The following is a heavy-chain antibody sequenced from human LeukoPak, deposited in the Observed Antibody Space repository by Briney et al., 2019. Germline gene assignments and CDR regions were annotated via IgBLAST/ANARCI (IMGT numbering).Heavy chain of an antibody. J-gene: IGHJ4*02. CDR2: IKEDGSET. D-gene: IGHD5/OR15-5a*01. CDR3: ARHLAGDSLYRHFDY. V-gene: IGHV3-7*04. CDR1: AITFSNSW. Sequence: GGSLRLSCTASAITFSNSWMSWVRQAPGKGLEWVANIKEDGSETNYVDSVKGRFTISRDNAKNSLFLQMNSLSGEDTAIYYCARHLAGDSLYRHFDYWGQGTLVTVSS.